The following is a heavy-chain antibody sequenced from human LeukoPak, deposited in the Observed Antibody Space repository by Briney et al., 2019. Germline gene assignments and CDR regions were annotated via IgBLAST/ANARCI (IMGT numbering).Heavy chain of an antibody. D-gene: IGHD5-12*01. CDR3: AREGTPYGGYIAGSDY. CDR2: INPSGDST. J-gene: IGHJ4*02. Sequence: ASVKLSCTATGYTFTGYYMHWVRQAPGQGLELMGIINPSGDSTSYPQKFQGRVNMTRDTSTSTVYMELSSLRSEDTAVYFCAREGTPYGGYIAGSDYWGQGTLVTVSS. V-gene: IGHV1-46*01. CDR1: GYTFTGYY.